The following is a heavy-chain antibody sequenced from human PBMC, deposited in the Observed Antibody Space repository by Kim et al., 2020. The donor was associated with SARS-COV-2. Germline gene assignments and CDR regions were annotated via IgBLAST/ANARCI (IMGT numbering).Heavy chain of an antibody. J-gene: IGHJ6*02. D-gene: IGHD4-17*01. Sequence: SETLSLTCTVSGGSISSGGYYWSWIRQHPGKGLEWIGYIYYSGSTYYNPSLKSRVTISVDTSKNQFSLKLSSVTAADTAVYYCARVSQTVTTRNYYYGMDVWGQGTTVTVSS. CDR2: IYYSGST. V-gene: IGHV4-31*03. CDR1: GGSISSGGYY. CDR3: ARVSQTVTTRNYYYGMDV.